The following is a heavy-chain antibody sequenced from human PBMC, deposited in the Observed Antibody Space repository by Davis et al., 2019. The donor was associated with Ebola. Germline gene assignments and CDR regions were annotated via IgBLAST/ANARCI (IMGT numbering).Heavy chain of an antibody. Sequence: SVKVSCKASGGIFRNFAISWVRQAPGQGLEGLGVIIPLFGTPNYAQKFRGRVTITADISTSTAYMELSSLRSEDTAVYYCARVPGYYSDSNAYAFDIWGQGTRVTVSS. CDR2: IIPLFGTP. D-gene: IGHD3-22*01. CDR1: GGIFRNFA. V-gene: IGHV1-69*06. J-gene: IGHJ3*02. CDR3: ARVPGYYSDSNAYAFDI.